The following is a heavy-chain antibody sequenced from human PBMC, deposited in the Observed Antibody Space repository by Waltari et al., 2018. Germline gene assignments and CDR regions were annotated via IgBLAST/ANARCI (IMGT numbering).Heavy chain of an antibody. D-gene: IGHD3-10*01. CDR1: GYTFTGYY. J-gene: IGHJ4*02. V-gene: IGHV1-2*06. Sequence: QVQLVQSGAEVKKPGASVKVSCKASGYTFTGYYMHWVRQAPGQGLEWMGRINPNRGGTNYAQKFQGRVTMTRDTSISTAYMELSRLRSDDTAVYYCARKRPAGKLVDYWGQGTLVTVSS. CDR3: ARKRPAGKLVDY. CDR2: INPNRGGT.